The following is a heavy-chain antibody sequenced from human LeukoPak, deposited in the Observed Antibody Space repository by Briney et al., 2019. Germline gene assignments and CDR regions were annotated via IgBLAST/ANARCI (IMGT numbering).Heavy chain of an antibody. CDR2: NYYSGIT. V-gene: IGHV4-61*01. CDR1: GGSISSSSYY. D-gene: IGHD6-13*01. J-gene: IGHJ4*02. Sequence: SETLSLTCTVSGGSISSSSYYWSWIRQPPGKGLEWIGYNYYSGITNYNPSLKSRVTISVDTSKNQFSLELSSVTAADTAVYYCARAVYSSSALDYWGQGILVTVSS. CDR3: ARAVYSSSALDY.